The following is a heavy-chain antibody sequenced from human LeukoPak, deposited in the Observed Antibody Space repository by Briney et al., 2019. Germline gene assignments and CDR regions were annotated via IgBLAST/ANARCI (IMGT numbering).Heavy chain of an antibody. CDR1: GYTFTSYG. Sequence: GASVKVSCKASGYTFTSYGISWVRQAPGQGLEWMGWISAYNGNTNYAQKLQGRVTMTTDTPTSTAYMELRSLRSDATAGYYCARGAIAVAGNYWGQGTLVTVSS. J-gene: IGHJ4*02. CDR2: ISAYNGNT. D-gene: IGHD6-19*01. CDR3: ARGAIAVAGNY. V-gene: IGHV1-18*01.